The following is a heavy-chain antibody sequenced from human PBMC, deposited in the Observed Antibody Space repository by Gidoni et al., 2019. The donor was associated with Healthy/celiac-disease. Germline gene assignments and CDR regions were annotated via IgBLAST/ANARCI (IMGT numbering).Heavy chain of an antibody. D-gene: IGHD3-3*01. CDR2: MNPNSSNT. CDR1: GYTFTSYD. V-gene: IGHV1-8*01. Sequence: QVQLVQSGAEVKKPGASVKVSCQASGYTFTSYDITWLLQATGQGLEWMGWMNPNSSNTGDEQKFQGRVTMTMNTSISTAYMELSSLRSEDTAVYYCARSAVLRFLEWLSRRNHDAFDIWGQGTMVTVSS. CDR3: ARSAVLRFLEWLSRRNHDAFDI. J-gene: IGHJ3*02.